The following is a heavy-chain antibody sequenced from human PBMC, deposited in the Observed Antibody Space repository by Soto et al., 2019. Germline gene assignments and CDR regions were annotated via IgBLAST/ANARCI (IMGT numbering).Heavy chain of an antibody. V-gene: IGHV3-66*01. Sequence: ESGGGLVQPGGSLRLSCAASGFTVSSNYMSWVRQAPGKGLEWVSVIYSGGSTYYADSVKGRFTISRDNSKNTLYLQMNSLRAEDTAVYYCARGISSSPFYYYYYYMDVWAKGPRSPSP. D-gene: IGHD6-6*01. CDR3: ARGISSSPFYYYYYYMDV. J-gene: IGHJ6*03. CDR1: GFTVSSNY. CDR2: IYSGGST.